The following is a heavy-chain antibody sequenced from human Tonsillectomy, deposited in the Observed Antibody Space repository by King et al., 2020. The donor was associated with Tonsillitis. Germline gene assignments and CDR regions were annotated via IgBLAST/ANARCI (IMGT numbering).Heavy chain of an antibody. J-gene: IGHJ2*01. CDR1: GFTFSNYA. Sequence: VQLVESGGGVVQPGRSLRLSCAASGFTFSNYAMHWVRQAPGKGLEWVAVISYDGSNKYYADSVKGRFTISRDNSKNTLFLQMNSLSAEDTAVYYCAKDPTTVTYRYFDLWGRGTLVTVSS. CDR3: AKDPTTVTYRYFDL. D-gene: IGHD4-17*01. V-gene: IGHV3-30*01. CDR2: ISYDGSNK.